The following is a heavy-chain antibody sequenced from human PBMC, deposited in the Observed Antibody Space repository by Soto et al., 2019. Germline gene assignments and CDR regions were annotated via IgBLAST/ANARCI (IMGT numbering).Heavy chain of an antibody. D-gene: IGHD6-13*01. CDR1: GFTFSRYW. Sequence: EVQLVESGGGLVQPGGSLRLSCEASGFTFSRYWMSWVRQAPVKGLEWVGNIKQDGSEKNYVDFVEGRFTISRDNAENSLYLQMNSLRAEDTAVYYCARIASAGRGWDVWGQGTTVVVSS. CDR2: IKQDGSEK. V-gene: IGHV3-7*01. J-gene: IGHJ6*02. CDR3: ARIASAGRGWDV.